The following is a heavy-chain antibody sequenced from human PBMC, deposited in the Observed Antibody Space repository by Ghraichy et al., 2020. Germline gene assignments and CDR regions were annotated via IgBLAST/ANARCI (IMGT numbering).Heavy chain of an antibody. CDR2: INPSGGST. CDR3: ARYVGGAAAGLAAHFDY. J-gene: IGHJ4*02. V-gene: IGHV1-46*03. D-gene: IGHD6-13*01. Sequence: ASVKVSCKASGYTFTSYYMHWVRQAPGQGLEWMGIINPSGGSTSYAQKFQGRVTMTRDTSTSTVYMELSSLRSEDTAVYYCARYVGGAAAGLAAHFDYWGQGTLVTVSS. CDR1: GYTFTSYY.